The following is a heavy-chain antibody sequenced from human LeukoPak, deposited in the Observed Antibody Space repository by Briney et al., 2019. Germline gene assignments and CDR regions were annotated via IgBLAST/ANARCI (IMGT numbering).Heavy chain of an antibody. CDR1: GASISSSY. D-gene: IGHD3-22*01. CDR2: IYYSGST. CDR3: VRGNYDSRGYSNAFDI. Sequence: SGTLSLTCTVSGASISSSYWSWIRQPLTKRLEWIGFIYYSGSTNSNPSLKSRVTISADTSKNQFSLKLSSVTAADTAIYYCVRGNYDSRGYSNAFDIWGQGAKVTVSS. J-gene: IGHJ3*02. V-gene: IGHV4-59*01.